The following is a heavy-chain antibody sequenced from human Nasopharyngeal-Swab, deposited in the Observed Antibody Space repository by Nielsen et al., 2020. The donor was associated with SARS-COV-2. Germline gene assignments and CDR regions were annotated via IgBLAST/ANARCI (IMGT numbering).Heavy chain of an antibody. D-gene: IGHD3-10*01. CDR3: ARASVVRGPPGY. CDR1: GYTFTSYY. J-gene: IGHJ4*02. V-gene: IGHV1-46*01. CDR2: INPSGGST. Sequence: ASVKVSRKASGYTFTSYYMHWVRQAPGQGLEWMGIINPSGGSTSYAQKFQGRVTMTRDTSTSTVYMELSSLRSEDTAVYYCARASVVRGPPGYWGQGTLVAVSS.